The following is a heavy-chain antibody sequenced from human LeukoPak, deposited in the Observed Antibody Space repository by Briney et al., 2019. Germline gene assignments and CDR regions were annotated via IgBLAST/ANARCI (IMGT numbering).Heavy chain of an antibody. CDR1: GFTFSSYS. CDR3: ARAPGYYYDSSGYYGMDV. V-gene: IGHV3-48*01. CDR2: ISSSSSTI. D-gene: IGHD3-22*01. Sequence: GGSLRLSCAASGFTFSSYSMNWVRQAPGKGLEWVSYISSSSSTIYYADSVKGRFTISRDNAKNSLYLQMNSLRAEDAAVYYCARAPGYYYDSSGYYGMDVWGQGTTVTVSS. J-gene: IGHJ6*02.